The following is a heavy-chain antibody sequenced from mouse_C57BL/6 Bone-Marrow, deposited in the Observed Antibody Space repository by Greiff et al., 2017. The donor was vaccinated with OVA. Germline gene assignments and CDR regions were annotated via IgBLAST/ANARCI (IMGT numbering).Heavy chain of an antibody. D-gene: IGHD2-5*01. J-gene: IGHJ3*01. CDR2: ISSGGSYT. CDR3: ASLYYSNHPFAY. V-gene: IGHV5-6*01. CDR1: GFTFSSYG. Sequence: EVHLVESGGDLVKPGGSLKLSCAASGFTFSSYGMSWVRQTPDKRLEWVATISSGGSYTYYPDSVKGRFTISRDNAKNTLYLQMSSLKSEDTAMYYCASLYYSNHPFAYWGQGTLVTVSA.